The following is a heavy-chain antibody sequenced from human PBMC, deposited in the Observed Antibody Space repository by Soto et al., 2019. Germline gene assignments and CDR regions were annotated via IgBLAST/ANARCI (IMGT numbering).Heavy chain of an antibody. Sequence: GGSLRLSCAASGFTFSSYTMNWVRQAPGKGLEWVSSISSGSSYIYYADSVKGRFTISRDNAKNSLYLQMNSLRAEDTAVYYCARESTVTTILYFQHWGQGTLVTVSS. CDR1: GFTFSSYT. CDR2: ISSGSSYI. CDR3: ARESTVTTILYFQH. V-gene: IGHV3-21*01. D-gene: IGHD4-17*01. J-gene: IGHJ1*01.